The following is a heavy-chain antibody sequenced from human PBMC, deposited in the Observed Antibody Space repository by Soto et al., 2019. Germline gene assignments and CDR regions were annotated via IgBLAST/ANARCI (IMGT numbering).Heavy chain of an antibody. Sequence: EVQLVESGGGLVKPGGSLRLSCATSGFTFNIAWMNWVRQAPGKGLEWVGRIKSKTDGGTTDYAAPVKGRFTISRDDSKNTLYLQMNSLKTEDTAVYYCTTDQVIAAAGWFDPWGQGTLVTVSS. J-gene: IGHJ5*02. CDR1: GFTFNIAW. CDR3: TTDQVIAAAGWFDP. V-gene: IGHV3-15*07. CDR2: IKSKTDGGTT. D-gene: IGHD6-13*01.